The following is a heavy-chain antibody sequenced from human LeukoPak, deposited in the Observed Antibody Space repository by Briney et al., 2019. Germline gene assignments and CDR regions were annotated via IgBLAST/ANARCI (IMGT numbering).Heavy chain of an antibody. CDR1: GGSISSGSYY. CDR2: IYTSGST. Sequence: SETLSLTCTVSGGSISSGSYYWSWIRQPAGKGLEWIGRIYTSGSTNYNPSLKSRVTISVDTSKNQFSLKLSSVTAADTAVYYCARDARDLYYYYYYMDVWGKGTTVTVSS. D-gene: IGHD2/OR15-2a*01. V-gene: IGHV4-61*02. CDR3: ARDARDLYYYYYYMDV. J-gene: IGHJ6*03.